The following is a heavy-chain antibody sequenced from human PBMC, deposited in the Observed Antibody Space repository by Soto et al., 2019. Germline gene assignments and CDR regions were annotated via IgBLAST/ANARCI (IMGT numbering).Heavy chain of an antibody. J-gene: IGHJ6*02. CDR3: AKGIYYDFWSGYYYYYYGMDV. V-gene: IGHV3-30*18. Sequence: QVQLVESGGGVVQPGRSLRLSCAASGFTFSSYGMHWVRQAPGKGLEWVAVISYDGSNKYYADSVKGRFTISRDNSKNTLYLQMSSLRAEDTAVYYCAKGIYYDFWSGYYYYYYGMDVWGQGTTVTVSS. D-gene: IGHD3-3*01. CDR1: GFTFSSYG. CDR2: ISYDGSNK.